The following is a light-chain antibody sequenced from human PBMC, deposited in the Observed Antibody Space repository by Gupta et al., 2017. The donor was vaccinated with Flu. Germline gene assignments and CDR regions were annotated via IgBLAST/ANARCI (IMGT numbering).Light chain of an antibody. CDR3: SSYTSSSTLSYV. CDR1: SSDVGGYNY. CDR2: EVS. Sequence: QSALTQPASVSGSPGQSITISCTGTSSDVGGYNYVSWYQQHPGKAPKLMIYEVSTRPSGVSNRFSGSKSCNTASLTISGLQAEDEADYYCSSYTSSSTLSYVFGTGTKVTVL. V-gene: IGLV2-14*01. J-gene: IGLJ1*01.